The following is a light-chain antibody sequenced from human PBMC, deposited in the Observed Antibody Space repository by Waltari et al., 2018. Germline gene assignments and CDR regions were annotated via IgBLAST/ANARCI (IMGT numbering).Light chain of an antibody. CDR2: AAS. CDR3: QQANSLPWT. Sequence: DIQIPHSPSPVSASVGHRVTLTCRASQGISNCLALYQQTPGKAPKFLIYAASSLQSGVPSRFSGSGSGTDFTLTISSLQPEDFATYYCQQANSLPWTFGQGTKVVIK. V-gene: IGKV1-12*01. CDR1: QGISNC. J-gene: IGKJ1*01.